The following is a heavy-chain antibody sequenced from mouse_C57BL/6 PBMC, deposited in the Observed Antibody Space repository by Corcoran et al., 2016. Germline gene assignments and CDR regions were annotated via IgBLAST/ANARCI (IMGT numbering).Heavy chain of an antibody. Sequence: QVQLKQSGAELVRPGASVKLSCKASGYTFTDYYINWVKQRPGQGLEWIARIYPGSGTTYYNEKFKGKATLTAEKSSSTAYMQLSSLTAEDSAVYFCARGAYWGQGTLVTVSA. J-gene: IGHJ3*01. CDR2: IYPGSGTT. CDR1: GYTFTDYY. CDR3: ARGAY. V-gene: IGHV1-76*01.